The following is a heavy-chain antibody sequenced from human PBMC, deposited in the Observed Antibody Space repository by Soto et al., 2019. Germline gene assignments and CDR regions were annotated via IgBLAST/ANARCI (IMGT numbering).Heavy chain of an antibody. CDR3: ARARVVPAVKGSYWYYXDY. CDR1: GDSVSSNSAA. CDR2: TYYRSKWYN. Sequence: PSQTLSLTCAISGDSVSSNSAAWNWIRQSPSRGLEWLGRTYYRSKWYNDYAVSVKSRITINPDTSKNQFSLQLNSVTPEDTAVYYCARARVVPAVKGSYWYYXDYWGQGTLVTVSS. V-gene: IGHV6-1*01. J-gene: IGHJ4*02. D-gene: IGHD2-2*01.